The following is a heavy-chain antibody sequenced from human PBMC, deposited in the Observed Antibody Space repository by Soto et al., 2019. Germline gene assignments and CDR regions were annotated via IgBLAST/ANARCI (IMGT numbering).Heavy chain of an antibody. CDR3: AKDAISGNQVWDYFDY. CDR1: GFTFSSYG. Sequence: GGSLRLSCAASGFTFSSYGMHWVRQAPGKGLGWVAVISYEGSNKYYADSVKGRFTISRDNSKNTLYLQMNSLRAEDTAVYYCAKDAISGNQVWDYFDYWGQGTPVTVSS. D-gene: IGHD7-27*01. J-gene: IGHJ4*02. V-gene: IGHV3-30*18. CDR2: ISYEGSNK.